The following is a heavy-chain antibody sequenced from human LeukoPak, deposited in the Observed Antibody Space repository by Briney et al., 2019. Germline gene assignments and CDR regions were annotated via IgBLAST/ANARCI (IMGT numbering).Heavy chain of an antibody. CDR1: GGSISSGGYY. D-gene: IGHD2-8*02. V-gene: IGHV4-30-2*01. CDR3: ARLLWATVVYIDY. J-gene: IGHJ4*02. Sequence: TSETLSLTCTVSGGSISSGGYYWSWIRQPPGKGLEWIGYIYHSGSTYYNPSLKSRITISVDTSKNQFSLKLSSVTAADTAVYYCARLLWATVVYIDYWGQGSLVTVSS. CDR2: IYHSGST.